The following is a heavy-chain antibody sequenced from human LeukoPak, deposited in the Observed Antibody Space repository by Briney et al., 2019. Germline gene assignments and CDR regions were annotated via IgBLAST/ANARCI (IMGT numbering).Heavy chain of an antibody. CDR1: GYSFTSYW. D-gene: IGHD6-13*01. Sequence: KISCEGSGYSFTSYWIGWVRQAPGQGLEWMGGIIPIFGTANYAQKFQGRVTITTDESTSTAYMELSSLRSEDTAVYYCARDNGSSWYHGDYWGQGTLVTVSS. V-gene: IGHV1-69*05. J-gene: IGHJ4*02. CDR3: ARDNGSSWYHGDY. CDR2: IIPIFGTA.